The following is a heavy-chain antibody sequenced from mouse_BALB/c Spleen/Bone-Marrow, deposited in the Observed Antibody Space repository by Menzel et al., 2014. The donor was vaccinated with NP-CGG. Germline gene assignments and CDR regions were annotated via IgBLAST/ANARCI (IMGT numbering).Heavy chain of an antibody. J-gene: IGHJ4*01. CDR2: FFPGSGSI. D-gene: IGHD2-12*01. CDR1: GYTFTEYI. CDR3: ARHEDLDIRRRLGAMDY. Sequence: QVQLKESGAELVKPGASVKLSCKASGYTFTEYIIHWIKQRSGQGLEWIGWFFPGSGSIKYNEKFKDKATLTADKSSSTVYMELSRLTSEDSAVYFCARHEDLDIRRRLGAMDYWGQGTSVTVSS. V-gene: IGHV1-62-2*01.